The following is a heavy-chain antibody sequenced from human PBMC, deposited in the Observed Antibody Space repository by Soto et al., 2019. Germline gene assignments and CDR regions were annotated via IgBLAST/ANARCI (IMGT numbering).Heavy chain of an antibody. D-gene: IGHD4-17*01. Sequence: LSLCCSASGFVFSSYSMSWVRQAPGKGLEWVSSISPSSTYIYYADSVKGRFTISRDNAKNSLYLQMTTLRAEDTAVYYCARVYGDYADFDYWGQGTLVTVSS. CDR1: GFVFSSYS. J-gene: IGHJ4*02. CDR2: ISPSSTYI. V-gene: IGHV3-21*01. CDR3: ARVYGDYADFDY.